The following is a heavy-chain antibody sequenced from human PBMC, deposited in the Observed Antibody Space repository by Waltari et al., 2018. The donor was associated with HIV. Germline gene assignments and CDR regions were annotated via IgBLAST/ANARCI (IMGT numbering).Heavy chain of an antibody. Sequence: QVQLQQWGAGLLKPSETLSLTCAVYGGSFSGYYWSWIRQPPGKGLEWMGERNHSGSTNYTPHLTSRVTISVDTAKNQFSLKRSSVTAADTAVYYCARGRRFRSSSSPRFAYYGMDVWGQGTTVTVSS. CDR1: GGSFSGYY. CDR3: ARGRRFRSSSSPRFAYYGMDV. V-gene: IGHV4-34*01. D-gene: IGHD6-6*01. CDR2: RNHSGST. J-gene: IGHJ6*02.